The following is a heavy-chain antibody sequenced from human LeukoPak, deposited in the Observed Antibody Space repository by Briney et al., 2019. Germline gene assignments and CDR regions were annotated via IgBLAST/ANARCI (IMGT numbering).Heavy chain of an antibody. CDR1: GGSISSYY. CDR2: IYYSGST. V-gene: IGHV4-59*01. J-gene: IGHJ1*01. D-gene: IGHD6-19*01. CDR3: ARDASSGYFQH. Sequence: PSETLSLTCTVSGGSISSYYWSWIRQPPGKGLEWIGYIYYSGSTNYNPSLKSRVTISVDTSKNQFSLKLSSVTAADTAVYYCARDASSGYFQHWGQGTLVTVSS.